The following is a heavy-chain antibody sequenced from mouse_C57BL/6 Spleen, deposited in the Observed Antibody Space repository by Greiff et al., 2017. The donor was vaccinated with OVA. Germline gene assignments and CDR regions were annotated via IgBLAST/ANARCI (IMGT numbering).Heavy chain of an antibody. J-gene: IGHJ3*01. Sequence: QVQLQQPGAELVRPGSSVKLSCKASGYTFTSYWMHWVKQRPIQGLEWIGNIDPSDSETHYNQKFKDKATLTVDKSSSTAYMQLSSLTSEDSAVYYCASSAYYYGSRGAWFAYWGQGTLVTVSA. V-gene: IGHV1-52*01. CDR1: GYTFTSYW. D-gene: IGHD1-1*01. CDR3: ASSAYYYGSRGAWFAY. CDR2: IDPSDSET.